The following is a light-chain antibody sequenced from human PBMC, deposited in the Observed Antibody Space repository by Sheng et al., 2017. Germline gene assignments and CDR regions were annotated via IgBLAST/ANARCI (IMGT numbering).Light chain of an antibody. V-gene: IGKV4-1*01. CDR2: WAS. CDR1: QXVLYSSNNNNY. Sequence: DIVVTQSPDSLAVPLGERATINCKSSQXVLYSSNNNNYLAWYQQKPGQPPRLLIYWASTRESGVPDRFSGSGSGTDFTLTISSLQAEDVAVYYCQQYYSTPPRTFGQGTKLEIK. J-gene: IGKJ2*01. CDR3: QQYYSTPPRT.